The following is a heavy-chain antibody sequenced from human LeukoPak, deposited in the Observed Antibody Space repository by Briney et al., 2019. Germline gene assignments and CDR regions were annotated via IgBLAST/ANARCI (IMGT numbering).Heavy chain of an antibody. Sequence: SETLSLTCTVSGGSISSSSYYWGWIRQPPGKGLEWIGSIYYSGSTYYNPSLKSRVTISVDTSKNQFSLKLSSVTAADTAVYYCARDSRGYHGARFDPWGQGTLVTVSS. J-gene: IGHJ5*02. CDR2: IYYSGST. V-gene: IGHV4-39*02. D-gene: IGHD3-22*01. CDR1: GGSISSSSYY. CDR3: ARDSRGYHGARFDP.